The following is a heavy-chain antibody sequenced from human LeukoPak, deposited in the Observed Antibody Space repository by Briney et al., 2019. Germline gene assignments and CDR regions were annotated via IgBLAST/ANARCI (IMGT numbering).Heavy chain of an antibody. Sequence: PGGSLRLSCAASGFTFSSYSMNWVRQAPGKGLEWVSSISSSSSYIYYADSVKGRFTISRDNAKNSLYLQMNSLRAEDTAVYYCARGLTPYSSSWVYWGQGTLVTVSS. J-gene: IGHJ4*02. V-gene: IGHV3-21*01. CDR1: GFTFSSYS. CDR3: ARGLTPYSSSWVY. D-gene: IGHD6-13*01. CDR2: ISSSSSYI.